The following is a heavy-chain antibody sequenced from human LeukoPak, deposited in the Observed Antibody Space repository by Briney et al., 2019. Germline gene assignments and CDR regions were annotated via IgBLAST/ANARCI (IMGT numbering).Heavy chain of an antibody. CDR1: GGCFSGYY. J-gene: IGHJ5*02. D-gene: IGHD6-13*01. CDR2: TNHSGST. V-gene: IGHV4-34*01. Sequence: SETLSLTCAVYGGCFSGYYWSWIRQPPGKGLEWIGETNHSGSTNYNPSLKSRVTISVDTSKNQFSLKLSSVTAADTAVYYCARHRGSTYSSSWYSSDGMYNWFDPWGQGTLVTVSS. CDR3: ARHRGSTYSSSWYSSDGMYNWFDP.